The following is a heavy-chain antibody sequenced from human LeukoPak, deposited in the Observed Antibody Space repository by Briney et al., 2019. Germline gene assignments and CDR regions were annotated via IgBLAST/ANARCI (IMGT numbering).Heavy chain of an antibody. CDR2: IYWDDDE. Sequence: ESGPTLVKPTQTLTLTCTFSGFSLTTSGVGVGWIRQPPGKALEWLALIYWDDDERYSPSLKSRLTITKDTSKNQVVLTMTNMDPVDTATYYCAHAQYYYDSSGYYLNYWGQGTLVTVSS. D-gene: IGHD3-22*01. CDR1: GFSLTTSGVG. CDR3: AHAQYYYDSSGYYLNY. J-gene: IGHJ4*02. V-gene: IGHV2-5*02.